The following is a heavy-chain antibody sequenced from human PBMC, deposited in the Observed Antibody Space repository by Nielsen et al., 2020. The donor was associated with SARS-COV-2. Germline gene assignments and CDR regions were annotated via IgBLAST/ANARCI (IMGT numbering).Heavy chain of an antibody. CDR2: IYYSGST. Sequence: SETLSLTCTVSGGSISSYYWSWIRQPPGKGLEWIGYIYYSGSTNYNPSLKSRVTISVDTSKNQFSLKLSSVTAADTAVYYCARGQAARPGYYFDYWGQGTLVTVSS. CDR1: GGSISSYY. CDR3: ARGQAARPGYYFDY. D-gene: IGHD6-6*01. J-gene: IGHJ4*02. V-gene: IGHV4-59*01.